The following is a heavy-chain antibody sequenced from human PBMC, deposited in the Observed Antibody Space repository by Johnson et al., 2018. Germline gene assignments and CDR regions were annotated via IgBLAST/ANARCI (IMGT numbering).Heavy chain of an antibody. CDR1: GFTFSSHS. CDR3: TTANTYYDFWSGYYTHGNAFDI. CDR2: IKSKTDGGTT. J-gene: IGHJ3*02. V-gene: IGHV3-15*01. Sequence: EVQLVESGGGLVKPGGSLRLSCAASGFTFSSHSMNWVRQAPGKGLEWVGRIKSKTDGGTTDYAAPVKGRFTISRDDSKNTLYLQMNSLKTEDTAVYYCTTANTYYDFWSGYYTHGNAFDIWGQGTMVTVSS. D-gene: IGHD3-3*01.